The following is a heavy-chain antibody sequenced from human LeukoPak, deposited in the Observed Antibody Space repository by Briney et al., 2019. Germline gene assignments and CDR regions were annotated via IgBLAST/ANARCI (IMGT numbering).Heavy chain of an antibody. CDR2: IHYSGNT. J-gene: IGHJ4*02. Sequence: PSETLSLTCTVSGGSIRSYYWSWIRQSPGKGLEWIGYIHYSGNTNYNPSLKSRVTISVDTSKNQFSLKLSSVTAADTAVYYCARHGCSGGSCYLWYFDYWGQGTLVIVSS. CDR3: ARHGCSGGSCYLWYFDY. D-gene: IGHD2-15*01. V-gene: IGHV4-59*08. CDR1: GGSIRSYY.